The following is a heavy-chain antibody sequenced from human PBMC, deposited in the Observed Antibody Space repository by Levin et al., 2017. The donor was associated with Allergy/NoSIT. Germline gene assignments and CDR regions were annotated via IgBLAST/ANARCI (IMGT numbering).Heavy chain of an antibody. D-gene: IGHD1-1*01. CDR2: IFHTGFT. V-gene: IGHV4-38-2*01. CDR1: GYSISNGFH. J-gene: IGHJ5*02. CDR3: VRVSTGTTDL. Sequence: SQTLSLTCGVLGYSISNGFHWGWIRQTPGKGLEWIGTIFHTGFTYYNPSFKSRITISVDTSSNQFSLKLTFLTAADTATYFCVRVSTGTTDLWGQGTLVTVSS.